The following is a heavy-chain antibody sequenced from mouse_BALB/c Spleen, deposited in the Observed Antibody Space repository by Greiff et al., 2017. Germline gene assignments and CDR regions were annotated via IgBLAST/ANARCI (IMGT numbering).Heavy chain of an antibody. CDR2: INPSTGYT. CDR1: GYTFTSYW. D-gene: IGHD2-3*01. V-gene: IGHV1-7*01. Sequence: VQLQQSGAELAKPGASVKMSCKASGYTFTSYWMHWVKQRPGQGLEWIGYINPSTGYTEYNQKFKDKATLTADKSSSTAYMQLSSLTSENSAVYYCARLLPRDYWGRGTTLTVSS. J-gene: IGHJ2*01. CDR3: ARLLPRDY.